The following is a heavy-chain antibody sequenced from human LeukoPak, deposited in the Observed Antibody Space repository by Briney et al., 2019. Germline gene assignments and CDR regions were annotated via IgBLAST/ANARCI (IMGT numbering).Heavy chain of an antibody. D-gene: IGHD5-24*01. CDR3: ARGKSDRDGCNYVDY. J-gene: IGHJ4*02. V-gene: IGHV4-30-4*01. CDR2: IYYSGST. Sequence: SQTLSLTCTVSGGSISRSDHYWSWIRQPPGTGLEWIGYIYYSGSTYYNPSLKSRVTISVDTSKNQFSLKLSSVAAADTAVYYCARGKSDRDGCNYVDYWGQGTLVTVSS. CDR1: GGSISRSDHY.